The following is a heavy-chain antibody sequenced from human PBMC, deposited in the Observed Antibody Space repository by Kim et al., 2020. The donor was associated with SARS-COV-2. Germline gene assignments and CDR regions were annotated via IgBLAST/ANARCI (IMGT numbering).Heavy chain of an antibody. D-gene: IGHD2-2*01. V-gene: IGHV4-39*07. CDR3: ARVDGYCSSTSCYAWDYYYGMDV. Sequence: SETLSLTCTVSGGSISSSRYYWGWIRQPPGKGLEWIGSIYYSGSTYYNPSLKSRVTISVDTSKNQFSLKLSSVTAADTAVYYCARVDGYCSSTSCYAWDYYYGMDVWGQGTTVTVSS. J-gene: IGHJ6*02. CDR1: GGSISSSRYY. CDR2: IYYSGST.